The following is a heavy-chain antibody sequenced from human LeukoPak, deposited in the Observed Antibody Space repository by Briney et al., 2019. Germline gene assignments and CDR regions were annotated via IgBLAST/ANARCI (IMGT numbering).Heavy chain of an antibody. J-gene: IGHJ4*02. CDR1: GYTFTGYY. V-gene: IGHV1-2*02. CDR3: ARDGTGVYNLVQY. D-gene: IGHD5-24*01. Sequence: GASVKVSCKASGYTFTGYYMHWVRQAPGHGLEWMGWINPNSGGTNYAQKFQGRVTMTRDTSISAVYMELSRLRSDDTAVYYCARDGTGVYNLVQYWGQGTLVTVSS. CDR2: INPNSGGT.